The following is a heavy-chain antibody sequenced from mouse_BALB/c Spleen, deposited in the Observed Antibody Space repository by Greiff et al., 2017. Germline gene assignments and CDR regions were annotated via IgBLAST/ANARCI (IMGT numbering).Heavy chain of an antibody. Sequence: VHVKQSGPELEKPGASVKISCKASGYSFTGYKMNWVKQSNGKSLEWIGNIDPYYGGTSYNQKFKGKATLTVDKSSSTAYMQLKSLTSEDSAVYYCAREGDYYGSSYGFAYWGQGTLVTVSA. J-gene: IGHJ3*01. CDR3: AREGDYYGSSYGFAY. CDR2: IDPYYGGT. V-gene: IGHV1-39*01. D-gene: IGHD1-1*01. CDR1: GYSFTGYK.